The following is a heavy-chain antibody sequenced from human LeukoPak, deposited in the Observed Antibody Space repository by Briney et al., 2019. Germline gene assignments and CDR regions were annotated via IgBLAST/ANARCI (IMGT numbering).Heavy chain of an antibody. CDR2: ISGSGGST. D-gene: IGHD1-1*01. V-gene: IGHV3-23*01. CDR1: GFTSSSYA. Sequence: PVGSLRLSCAASGFTSSSYAMSWVRQAPGKGLEWVSAISGSGGSTYYAHSVKGRFTISRDNSKNTLYVQMNSLRAEDTAVYYCAKGGDWNDVSNYWGQGTLVTVSS. CDR3: AKGGDWNDVSNY. J-gene: IGHJ4*02.